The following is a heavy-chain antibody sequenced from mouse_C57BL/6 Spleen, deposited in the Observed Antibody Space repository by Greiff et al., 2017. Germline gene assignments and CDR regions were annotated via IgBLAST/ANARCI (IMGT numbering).Heavy chain of an antibody. V-gene: IGHV1-55*01. Sequence: VQLQQPGAELVKPGASVKMSCKASGYTFTSYWISWVKQRPGQGLEWIGDIYPGSGSTNYHEKLKSKATMTLDTSSRTAYMQLSILTSEDSAVFYCATTPYPDYWGQGTSVTVSS. D-gene: IGHD2-10*01. J-gene: IGHJ4*01. CDR2: IYPGSGST. CDR1: GYTFTSYW. CDR3: ATTPYPDY.